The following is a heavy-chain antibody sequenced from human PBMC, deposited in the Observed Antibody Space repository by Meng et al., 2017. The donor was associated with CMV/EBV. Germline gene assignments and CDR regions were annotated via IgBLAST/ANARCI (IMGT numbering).Heavy chain of an antibody. Sequence: SGYPFTGYYIHRARQAPGQGLEWMGWINPASGDTILAQKFQGRVTMTRDTSLTTAYMELNRLRSDDTAVYYCATSSVEVMIYAGLDYWGQGTLVTVSS. J-gene: IGHJ4*02. CDR1: GYPFTGYY. D-gene: IGHD2/OR15-2a*01. CDR2: INPASGDT. V-gene: IGHV1-2*02. CDR3: ATSSVEVMIYAGLDY.